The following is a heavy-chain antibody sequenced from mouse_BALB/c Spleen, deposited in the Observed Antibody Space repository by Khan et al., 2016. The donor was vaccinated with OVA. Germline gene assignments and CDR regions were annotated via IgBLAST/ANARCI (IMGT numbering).Heavy chain of an antibody. D-gene: IGHD1-1*01. CDR3: ARSVTIPTVVATDFDY. Sequence: EVQLQESGPGLVKPSQSLSLTCTVTGYSITSDYAWNWIRQFPGNKLEWVGYISYSGRTSYNPSLKSRISITRDTSKNQFFLQLSSVTTEDTATYYCARSVTIPTVVATDFDYWGQGTTLTVSS. CDR1: GYSITSDYA. CDR2: ISYSGRT. V-gene: IGHV3-2*02. J-gene: IGHJ2*01.